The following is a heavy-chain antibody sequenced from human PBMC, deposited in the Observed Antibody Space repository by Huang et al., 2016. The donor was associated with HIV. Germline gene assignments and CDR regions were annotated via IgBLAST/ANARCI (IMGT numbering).Heavy chain of an antibody. CDR1: GYTLTELS. V-gene: IGHV1-24*01. D-gene: IGHD2-21*01. CDR3: AAGYDTYYDI. CDR2: FAPEQGET. Sequence: QVQLVQSGAEVKKPGASVKVSCKVSGYTLTELSIHWVRQAPGKGLELMGGFAPEQGETRYAQNFQGRVTMTEDTSTDTAYMELHSLRPEDTAVYYCAAGYDTYYDIWGQGTMVIASS. J-gene: IGHJ3*02.